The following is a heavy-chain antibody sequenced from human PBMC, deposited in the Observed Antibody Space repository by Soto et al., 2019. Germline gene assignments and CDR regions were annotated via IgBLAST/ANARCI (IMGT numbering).Heavy chain of an antibody. V-gene: IGHV2-5*01. CDR3: AHSASVPCCYYFDS. CDR2: LYWNDDR. Sequence: SRPTLVNPTQTLTLTCTFSGFSLSSIGVAVGWIRQPPGKALEWLALLYWNDDRRYSPSLKSRLTITKDTSKNQVVLTMTNMDPADTATYYCAHSASVPCCYYFDSWGQVTLVTVS. CDR1: GFSLSSIGVA. J-gene: IGHJ4*02. D-gene: IGHD1-26*01.